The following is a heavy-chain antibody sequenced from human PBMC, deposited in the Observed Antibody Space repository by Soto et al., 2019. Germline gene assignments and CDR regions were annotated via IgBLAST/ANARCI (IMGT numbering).Heavy chain of an antibody. CDR3: ASLDIAAAGTPFDY. D-gene: IGHD6-13*01. J-gene: IGHJ4*02. CDR2: INPNSGGT. V-gene: IGHV1-2*02. Sequence: ASVKVSCKASGYTCTGYYMHWVLQAPGQGLEWMGWINPNSGGTNYAQKFQGRVTMTRDTSISTAYMELSRLRSDDTAVYYCASLDIAAAGTPFDYWGQGTLVTVSS. CDR1: GYTCTGYY.